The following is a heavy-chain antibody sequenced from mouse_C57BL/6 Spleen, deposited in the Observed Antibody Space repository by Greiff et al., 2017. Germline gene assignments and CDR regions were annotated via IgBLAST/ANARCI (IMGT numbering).Heavy chain of an antibody. V-gene: IGHV1-19*01. CDR3: ARHLFITTVRDYAMDY. Sequence: EVKLMESGPVLVKPGASVKMSCKASGYTFTDYYMNWVKQSHGKSLEWIGVINPYNGGTSYNQKFKGKATLTVDKSSSTAYMELNSLTSEDSAVYYCARHLFITTVRDYAMDYWGQGTSVTVSS. CDR1: GYTFTDYY. CDR2: INPYNGGT. J-gene: IGHJ4*01. D-gene: IGHD1-1*01.